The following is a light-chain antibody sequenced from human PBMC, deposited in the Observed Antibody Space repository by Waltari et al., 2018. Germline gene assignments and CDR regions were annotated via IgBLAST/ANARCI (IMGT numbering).Light chain of an antibody. CDR3: QQYYGSPPWT. CDR1: QSVLYSSNNKNY. J-gene: IGKJ1*01. V-gene: IGKV4-1*01. CDR2: WAS. Sequence: DIVMTQSPDSLAVSRGERATINCKSSQSVLYSSNNKNYLAWYQQKPGQPPKLLIYWASTRESVVPDRFSGSGSGTDFTLTISSLQAEDVAVYYCQQYYGSPPWTFGQGTKVEIK.